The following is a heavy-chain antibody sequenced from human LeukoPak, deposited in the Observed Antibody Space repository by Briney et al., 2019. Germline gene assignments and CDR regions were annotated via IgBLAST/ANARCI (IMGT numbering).Heavy chain of an antibody. CDR2: ISWNSGSI. CDR1: GFTFDGYA. D-gene: IGHD6-6*01. Sequence: SLRLSCAASGFTFDGYAMHWVRHAPGKGLEWVSGISWNSGSIGYADSVKGRFTISRDNAKNSLYLQMNSLRAEDTALYYCAKVGHSSSYFDYWGQGTLVTVSS. J-gene: IGHJ4*02. V-gene: IGHV3-9*01. CDR3: AKVGHSSSYFDY.